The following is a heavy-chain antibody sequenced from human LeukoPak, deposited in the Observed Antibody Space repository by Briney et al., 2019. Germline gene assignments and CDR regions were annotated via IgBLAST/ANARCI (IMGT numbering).Heavy chain of an antibody. CDR1: GAAFRGYF. D-gene: IGHD2-8*01. CDR2: INDSGDI. CDR3: ARRVDVYLKDGVWFHTLHV. Sequence: SETLSLTCAAYGAAFRGYFYSWIRQPPGKGLEWIGEINDSGDINYNPSLKTRVSISTDKSKNQIFLRLSSVTAADSAVYYCARRVDVYLKDGVWFHTLHVWGKGTTVIVSS. V-gene: IGHV4-34*01. J-gene: IGHJ6*04.